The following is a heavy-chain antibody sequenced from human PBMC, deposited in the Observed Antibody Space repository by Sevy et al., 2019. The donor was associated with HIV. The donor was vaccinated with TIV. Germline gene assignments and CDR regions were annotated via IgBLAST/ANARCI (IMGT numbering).Heavy chain of an antibody. D-gene: IGHD3-16*01. J-gene: IGHJ3*02. V-gene: IGHV3-33*01. CDR3: ARDEREDMIGGAFDI. CDR2: IWYDGSNK. CDR1: GFTFSSYG. Sequence: GGSLRLSCAASGFTFSSYGMHWVRQAPGKGLEWVAVIWYDGSNKYYADSVKGRFTISRDNSKNTLYLQMNSLRAEDTAVYYCARDEREDMIGGAFDIRGQGTMVTVSS.